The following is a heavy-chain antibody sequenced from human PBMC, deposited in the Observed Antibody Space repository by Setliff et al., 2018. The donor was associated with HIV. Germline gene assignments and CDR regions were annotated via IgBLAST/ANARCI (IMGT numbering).Heavy chain of an antibody. V-gene: IGHV3-48*01. J-gene: IGHJ4*02. CDR1: GFTFDSYS. D-gene: IGHD6-13*01. Sequence: GGSLRLSCATSGFTFDSYSIIWVRQAPGKGLEWVSYISGLGGGTIYYADSVKGRFTTSRDNSKNTLYLQMNSLRAEDTAVYYCASPPYSSSWYFDYWGQGTLVTVSS. CDR2: ISGLGGGTI. CDR3: ASPPYSSSWYFDY.